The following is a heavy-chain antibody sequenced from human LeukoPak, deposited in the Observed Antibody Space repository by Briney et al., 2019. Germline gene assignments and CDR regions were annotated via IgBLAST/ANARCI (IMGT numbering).Heavy chain of an antibody. D-gene: IGHD6-13*01. V-gene: IGHV4-59*12. CDR1: GGSIRSYY. J-gene: IGHJ6*03. CDR2: IHYTGST. CDR3: ARWIAAAGTGYYYYMDV. Sequence: SETLSLTCTVSGGSIRSYYWSWIRQTPGKGLECIGYIHYTGSTNYNPSLKSRVTISVDKSKNQFSLKLSSVTAADTAVYYCARWIAAAGTGYYYYMDVWGKGTTVTVSS.